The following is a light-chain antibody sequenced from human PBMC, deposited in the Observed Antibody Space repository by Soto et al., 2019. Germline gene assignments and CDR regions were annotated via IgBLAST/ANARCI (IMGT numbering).Light chain of an antibody. V-gene: IGKV3-20*01. CDR2: ATS. J-gene: IGKJ2*01. Sequence: EIVLTQSPGTLSLSPGERATLSCRASQSVTSSYLAWYQQKPGQAPRLLIYATSSRATGIPDRFSGSGSGTDFTLTISRLEPEDFAVYYCHQYDSSLYTFGQGTKLEIK. CDR3: HQYDSSLYT. CDR1: QSVTSSY.